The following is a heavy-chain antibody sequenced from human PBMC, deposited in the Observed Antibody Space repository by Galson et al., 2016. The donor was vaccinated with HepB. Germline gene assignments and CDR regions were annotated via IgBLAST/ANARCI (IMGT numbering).Heavy chain of an antibody. CDR3: AGWGGVGGDYHLD. CDR1: GGSITSSFW. D-gene: IGHD3-10*01. V-gene: IGHV4-4*02. CDR2: IYETGST. Sequence: SETLSLTCAVSGGSITSSFWWTWVRQSPGKGLEWIGEIYETGSTNYNPSLKSRVTISVDKSKNQFSLTLSSVTAADTALYYCAGWGGVGGDYHLDWGQGTLVTVSS. J-gene: IGHJ4*02.